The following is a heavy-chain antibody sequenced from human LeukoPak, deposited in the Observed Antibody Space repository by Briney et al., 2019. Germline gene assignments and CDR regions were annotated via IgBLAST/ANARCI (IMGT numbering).Heavy chain of an antibody. J-gene: IGHJ4*02. D-gene: IGHD6-13*01. Sequence: PGGSLRLSCAASGFTFSSYDMHWVRQATGKGLEWVSAIGTAGDTYYPGSVKGRFTISRENAKNSLYLQMNSLRAGDTAVYYCARGTSSSWYLGGSYFGIWGQGTLVTVSS. CDR2: IGTAGDT. V-gene: IGHV3-13*01. CDR1: GFTFSSYD. CDR3: ARGTSSSWYLGGSYFGI.